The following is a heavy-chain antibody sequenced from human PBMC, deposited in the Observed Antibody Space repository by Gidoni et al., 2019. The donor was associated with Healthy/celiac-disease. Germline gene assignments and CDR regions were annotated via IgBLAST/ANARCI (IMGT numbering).Heavy chain of an antibody. CDR1: GYTITSYV. V-gene: IGHV1-8*01. D-gene: IGHD4-17*01. CDR2: MNPNSGNT. Sequence: QVQLVQSGAEAKKRGASVQVSCKASGYTITSYVINWVRQATGHGLEWMGWMNPNSGNTGYAQKFQGRVTMTRNTSISTAYMEMSSLRSEDTAVYYCARGSRRLPGRYYFDYWGQGTLVTVSS. J-gene: IGHJ4*02. CDR3: ARGSRRLPGRYYFDY.